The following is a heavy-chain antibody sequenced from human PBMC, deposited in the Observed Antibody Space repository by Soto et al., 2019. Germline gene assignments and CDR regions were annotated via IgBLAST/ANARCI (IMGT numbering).Heavy chain of an antibody. Sequence: QLQLQESGPGLVKPSETLSLACTVSGGSISSNSYYWDWIRQPPGKGLEWIGSMYYSGATYHNPSLHSRVTISVDTSKNQFSLHLSSVTAADTAVYYYARHAAYDTVWGKSDGSDYWGQGTLVTVSS. CDR2: MYYSGAT. CDR3: ARHAAYDTVWGKSDGSDY. V-gene: IGHV4-39*01. J-gene: IGHJ4*02. D-gene: IGHD3-16*01. CDR1: GGSISSNSYY.